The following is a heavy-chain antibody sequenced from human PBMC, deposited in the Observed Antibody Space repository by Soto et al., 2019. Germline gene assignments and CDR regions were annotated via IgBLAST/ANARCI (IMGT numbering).Heavy chain of an antibody. Sequence: QVQLQQWGAGLLKPSETLSLTCAVYGGSFSDFHWSWIRHPPGKGLEWIGEIHHRGNTNYNPSLRSRVTMSVGTSQNQFSLKMTSVTAADTAVYYCARTHYSMDVWDKGTTVTVSS. J-gene: IGHJ6*03. CDR2: IHHRGNT. CDR3: ARTHYSMDV. CDR1: GGSFSDFH. V-gene: IGHV4-34*01.